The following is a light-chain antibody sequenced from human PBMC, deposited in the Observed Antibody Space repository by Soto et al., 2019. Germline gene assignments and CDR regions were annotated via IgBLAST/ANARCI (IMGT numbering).Light chain of an antibody. CDR2: AAS. CDR1: QTISNY. V-gene: IGKV1-39*01. J-gene: IGKJ1*01. Sequence: DIQMTQSPSSLSLSVGDGVTITCRASQTISNYLNWYQQKPGRAPRPLIHAASTLQSGVPSRFSCSVSGTDFTLTISSLEPEDFATYFCQQSYTTPWTFGLGTKVE. CDR3: QQSYTTPWT.